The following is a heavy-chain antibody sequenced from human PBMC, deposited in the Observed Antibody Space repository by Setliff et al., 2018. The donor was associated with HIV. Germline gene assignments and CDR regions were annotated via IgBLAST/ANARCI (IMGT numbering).Heavy chain of an antibody. Sequence: GASVKVSCKASGGTFSSYAISWVRQAPGQGLEWMGGIIPILGIANYAQKFQGRVTITADESTSTAYMELSSPRSEDTAVYYCATSPGEGTSYFDYWGQGTLVTVSS. J-gene: IGHJ4*02. CDR3: ATSPGEGTSYFDY. CDR1: GGTFSSYA. D-gene: IGHD3-16*01. V-gene: IGHV1-69*10. CDR2: IIPILGIA.